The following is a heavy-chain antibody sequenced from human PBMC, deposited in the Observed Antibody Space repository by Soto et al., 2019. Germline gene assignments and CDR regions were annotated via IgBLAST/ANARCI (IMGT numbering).Heavy chain of an antibody. D-gene: IGHD1-1*01. J-gene: IGHJ4*02. CDR3: AKGATANPKRYVDS. CDR2: ISASGATT. CDR1: GFTFSSYA. V-gene: IGHV3-23*01. Sequence: EVHLSESGGGLVQPGGSLRLSCAASGFTFSSYAMSWVRQGPGKGLEWVSAISASGATTHYADSVEGRFTVSRDNSNNTLYLQVNSLIAEDSAVYYCAKGATANPKRYVDSWGQGTLVTVSS.